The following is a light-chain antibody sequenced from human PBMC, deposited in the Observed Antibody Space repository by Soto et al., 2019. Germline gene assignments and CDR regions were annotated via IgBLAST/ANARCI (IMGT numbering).Light chain of an antibody. CDR1: NIGSKS. J-gene: IGLJ2*01. Sequence: SYELTQPPSVSVAPGKTARITCGGNNIGSKSVHWYQQKPGQAPVLVIYYDNDRPSGIPERFSGSNSGNTATLTISRVEAGDEADYYCQVWDSSSDPVVFGGGTKLTVL. CDR3: QVWDSSSDPVV. V-gene: IGLV3-21*04. CDR2: YDN.